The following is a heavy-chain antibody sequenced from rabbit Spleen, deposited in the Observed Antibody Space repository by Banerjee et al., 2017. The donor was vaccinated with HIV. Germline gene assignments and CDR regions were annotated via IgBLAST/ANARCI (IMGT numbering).Heavy chain of an antibody. CDR1: GFDFSTYS. J-gene: IGHJ4*01. Sequence: QLVESGGGLVQPGGSLKLSCKASGFDFSTYSMRWVRQAPGKGLEWIGYIVPIFGVTYYANWVNGRFTISSHNAQNTLYLQLSSLTAADTATYFCVRDQAGDGDYGPYYLNLWGQGTLVTVS. CDR3: VRDQAGDGDYGPYYLNL. CDR2: IVPIFGVT. V-gene: IGHV1S7*01. D-gene: IGHD2-1*01.